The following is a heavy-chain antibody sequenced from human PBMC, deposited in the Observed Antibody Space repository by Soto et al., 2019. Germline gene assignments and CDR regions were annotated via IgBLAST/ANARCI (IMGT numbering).Heavy chain of an antibody. J-gene: IGHJ6*02. D-gene: IGHD3-22*01. Sequence: ASVKVSCKASGYTFTSYYMHWVRQAPGQGLEWMGIINPSGGSTSYAQKFQGRVTMTRDTSTGTVYMELSSLRSKDTAVYYCARVKENYDSSGYYGLESYYYYGMDVWGQGTTVTVSS. V-gene: IGHV1-46*01. CDR3: ARVKENYDSSGYYGLESYYYYGMDV. CDR1: GYTFTSYY. CDR2: INPSGGST.